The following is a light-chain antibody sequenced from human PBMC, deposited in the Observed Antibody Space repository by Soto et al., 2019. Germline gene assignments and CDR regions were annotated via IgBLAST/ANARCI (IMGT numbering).Light chain of an antibody. V-gene: IGLV2-23*01. J-gene: IGLJ3*02. CDR1: SSDVGSYNL. CDR2: EGS. CDR3: CSYAGSSTWV. Sequence: QSVLTQPASVSGSPGQSSTISCTGTSSDVGSYNLVSWYQQHPGKAPKLMLYEGSKRPSGVSNRFSGSKSGNTASLTISGLQAEDEADYYCCSYAGSSTWVFGGGTKLTVL.